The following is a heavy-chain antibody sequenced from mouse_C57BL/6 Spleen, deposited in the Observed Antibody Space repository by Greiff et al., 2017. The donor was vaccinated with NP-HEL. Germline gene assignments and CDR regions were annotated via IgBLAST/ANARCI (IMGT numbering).Heavy chain of an antibody. CDR2: ISSGSSTI. CDR3: AGGGLWPYYYAMNY. CDR1: GFTFSDYG. D-gene: IGHD1-1*02. J-gene: IGHJ4*01. Sequence: EVQVVESGGGLVKPGGSLKLSCAASGFTFSDYGMHWVRQAPEKGLEWVAYISSGSSTIYYADTVKGRFTISRDNAKNTLFLQMTSLRSEDTAMYYCAGGGLWPYYYAMNYWGQGTSVTVSS. V-gene: IGHV5-17*01.